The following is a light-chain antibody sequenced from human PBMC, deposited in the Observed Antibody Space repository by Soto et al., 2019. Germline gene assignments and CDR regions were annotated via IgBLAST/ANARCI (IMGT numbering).Light chain of an antibody. V-gene: IGLV2-14*01. CDR3: SSYTSSSTLV. J-gene: IGLJ2*01. CDR1: SSDVGGYNY. CDR2: GVT. Sequence: QSALTQPASVSGSPGQSITIPCTGTSSDVGGYNYVSWYQHHPGKAPRLMIYGVTNRPSGVSNRFSGSKSGNMASLTISGLQAEDEADYYCSSYTSSSTLVFGGGTQLTVL.